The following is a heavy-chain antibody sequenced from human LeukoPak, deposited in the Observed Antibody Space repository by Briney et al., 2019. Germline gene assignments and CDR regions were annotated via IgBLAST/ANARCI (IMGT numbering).Heavy chain of an antibody. J-gene: IGHJ3*02. CDR3: AREWTDDAFDI. CDR2: IKQDGSWK. D-gene: IGHD3/OR15-3a*01. CDR1: GFRLSDHY. V-gene: IGHV3-7*01. Sequence: PGGSLRLSCAASGFRLSDHYMSWVRQAPGKGLEWVANIKQDGSWKFYVDSVKGRFTISRDNAKNSLYLQMNSLSAEDTAVYYCAREWTDDAFDIWSQGTMVTVSS.